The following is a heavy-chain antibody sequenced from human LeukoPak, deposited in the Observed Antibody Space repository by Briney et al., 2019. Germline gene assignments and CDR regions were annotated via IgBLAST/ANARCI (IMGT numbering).Heavy chain of an antibody. CDR1: GFTFSSYA. CDR3: ASYRMYSGYEALDN. V-gene: IGHV3-30-3*01. Sequence: PGGSLRLSCAASGFTFSSYAMNWVRQAPGKGLEWVAVVSYDGTNKYYADSVKGRFTISRDNSKNTLYLQMNSLRAEDTAVYYCASYRMYSGYEALDNWGQGTLVTVSS. J-gene: IGHJ4*02. D-gene: IGHD5-12*01. CDR2: VSYDGTNK.